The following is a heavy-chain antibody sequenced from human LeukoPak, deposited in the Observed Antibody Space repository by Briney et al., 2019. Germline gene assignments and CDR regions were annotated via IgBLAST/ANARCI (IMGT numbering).Heavy chain of an antibody. CDR2: IYHSGST. J-gene: IGHJ6*03. D-gene: IGHD6-13*01. CDR3: AGRGASSWGGYYYYYMDV. CDR1: GYSISSGYY. Sequence: PSETLSLTCTVSGYSISSGYYWGWIRQPPGKGLEWIGSIYHSGSTYYNPSLKSRVTISVDTSKNQLSLKLSSVAAADTAVYYCAGRGASSWGGYYYYYMDVWGKGTTVTISS. V-gene: IGHV4-38-2*02.